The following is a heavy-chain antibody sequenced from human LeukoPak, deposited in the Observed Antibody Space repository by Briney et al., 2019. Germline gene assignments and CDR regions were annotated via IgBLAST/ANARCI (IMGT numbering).Heavy chain of an antibody. J-gene: IGHJ6*03. CDR1: GGTFISYA. Sequence: SVKVSCKASGGTFISYAISWVRQAPGQGVEWMGGIIPIFGTANYAQKFQGRVTITADKSRSTAYMELSSLRSEDTAVYYCARGDYYYYMDVWGKGTTVTISS. V-gene: IGHV1-69*06. CDR3: ARGDYYYYMDV. CDR2: IIPIFGTA.